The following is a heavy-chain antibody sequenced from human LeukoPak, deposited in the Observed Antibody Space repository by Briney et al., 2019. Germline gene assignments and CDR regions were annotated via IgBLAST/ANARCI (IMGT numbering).Heavy chain of an antibody. J-gene: IGHJ4*02. CDR2: ISGSGGTT. Sequence: GGSLRLSCAASGFTFSSYAMTWVRQAPGKGLEWLSGISGSGGTTYYADSVKGRFTISRDNSKNTLSLQMNSLGAADTAVYYCGKVVWTVSGPTDYWGQGTLVAVSS. D-gene: IGHD1-1*01. CDR3: GKVVWTVSGPTDY. CDR1: GFTFSSYA. V-gene: IGHV3-23*01.